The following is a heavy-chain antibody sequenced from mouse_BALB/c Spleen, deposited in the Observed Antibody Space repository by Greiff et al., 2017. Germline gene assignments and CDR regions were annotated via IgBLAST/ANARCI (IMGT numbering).Heavy chain of an antibody. Sequence: EVQLVESGGGLVKPGGSLKLSCAASGFTFSSYAMSWVRQTPEKRLEWVASISSGGSTYYPDSVKGRFTISRDNARNLLYLQMSSLRSEDTAMYYCARVDGYGAYWGQGTLVTVSA. CDR2: ISSGGST. D-gene: IGHD2-2*01. CDR1: GFTFSSYA. CDR3: ARVDGYGAY. J-gene: IGHJ3*01. V-gene: IGHV5-6-5*01.